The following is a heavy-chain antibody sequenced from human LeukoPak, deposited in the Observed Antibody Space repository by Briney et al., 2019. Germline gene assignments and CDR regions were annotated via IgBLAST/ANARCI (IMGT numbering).Heavy chain of an antibody. CDR1: GFTFSSYS. D-gene: IGHD4-17*01. CDR2: ISSSSSTI. CDR3: ARDGVHDYGDSVFDY. J-gene: IGHJ4*02. Sequence: PGGSLRLSCAASGFTFSSYSMNWVRQAPGKGLEWVSYISSSSSTIYYADSVKGRFTISRDNAKNSLYLQMNSLRAEDTAVYYCARDGVHDYGDSVFDYWGQGTLVTVSS. V-gene: IGHV3-48*01.